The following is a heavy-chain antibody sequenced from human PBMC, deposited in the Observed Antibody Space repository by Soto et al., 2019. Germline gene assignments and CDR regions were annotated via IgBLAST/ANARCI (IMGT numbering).Heavy chain of an antibody. J-gene: IGHJ5*01. CDR3: ARSGAIVPATLNWFDP. V-gene: IGHV4-31*03. Sequence: SETLSLTCSVSGGSISSGGYYWSWFRQRPGKGLDWIGYIYYSGSTYFNPSLKSRLTISVDTSKNQFSLKLNSVTAADTAVYFCARSGAIVPATLNWFDPWGQGILVTVSS. CDR2: IYYSGST. D-gene: IGHD2-2*01. CDR1: GGSISSGGYY.